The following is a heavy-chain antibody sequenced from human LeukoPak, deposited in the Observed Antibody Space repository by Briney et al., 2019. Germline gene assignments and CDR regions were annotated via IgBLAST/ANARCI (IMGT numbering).Heavy chain of an antibody. D-gene: IGHD3-3*01. CDR2: ISHSGGT. Sequence: MSSETLSLTCAVYGGSFSGYYWSWIRQPPGKGLEWIGEISHSGGTDYNPSLKSRVTISVDTSRNQFSLKVSSVTAADTAVYYCARSARLMKGVVEVTALDDWGQGTLVTVSS. CDR3: ARSARLMKGVVEVTALDD. CDR1: GGSFSGYY. V-gene: IGHV4-34*01. J-gene: IGHJ4*02.